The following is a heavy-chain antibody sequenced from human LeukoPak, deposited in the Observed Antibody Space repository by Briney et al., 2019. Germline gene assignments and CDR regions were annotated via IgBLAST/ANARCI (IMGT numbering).Heavy chain of an antibody. J-gene: IGHJ3*02. D-gene: IGHD6-13*01. Sequence: GGSLRLSCAASGFTITTNYMNWVRQAPGKGLEWVSVIYGDDETNYADSVKGRFTISRDNSKNTLYLQMNSLRADDTAVYYCARRIAAAEKGGDAFDIWGQGTMVTVSS. CDR2: IYGDDET. V-gene: IGHV3-53*01. CDR3: ARRIAAAEKGGDAFDI. CDR1: GFTITTNY.